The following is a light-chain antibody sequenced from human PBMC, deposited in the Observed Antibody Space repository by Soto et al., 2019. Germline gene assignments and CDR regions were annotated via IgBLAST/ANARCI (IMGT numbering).Light chain of an antibody. J-gene: IGKJ1*01. CDR2: DAS. CDR1: QSLSSY. Sequence: TVLTQSATTLSSGLGARAPQSCRASQSLSSYLAWYQQKPGQAPRLLIYDASNRATGIPARFSGSGSGTDFTLTISSLEPEDFAVYYCQQRSNWPPITVGQGTKVDI. V-gene: IGKV3-11*01. CDR3: QQRSNWPPIT.